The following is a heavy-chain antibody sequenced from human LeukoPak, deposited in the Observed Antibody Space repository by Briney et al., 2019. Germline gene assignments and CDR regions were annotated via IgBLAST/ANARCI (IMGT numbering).Heavy chain of an antibody. CDR1: GGSNSSYY. CDR3: ARLPFPTATAEYFQH. D-gene: IGHD1-26*01. J-gene: IGHJ1*01. V-gene: IGHV4-59*08. CDR2: IYYSGST. Sequence: MASETLSLTCTVSGGSNSSYYWSWIRQPPGKGLEWIGYIYYSGSTNYNPSLKSRVTISVDTSKNQFSLKLSSVTAADTAVYYCARLPFPTATAEYFQHWGQGTLVTVSS.